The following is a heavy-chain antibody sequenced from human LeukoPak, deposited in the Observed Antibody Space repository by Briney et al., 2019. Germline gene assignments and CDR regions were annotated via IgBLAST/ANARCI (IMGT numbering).Heavy chain of an antibody. CDR1: GGSISSGSYY. D-gene: IGHD3-3*01. CDR2: IFYSGST. J-gene: IGHJ3*02. Sequence: SETLSLTCTVSGGSISSGSYYWGWIRQPPGKGLEWIGSIFYSGSTYYNPSLKSRVTISVDTSKNQFSLKLSSVTAADTAVYYCARGGGDFWSGYFRPSFDAFDIWGQGTMVTVSS. V-gene: IGHV4-39*07. CDR3: ARGGGDFWSGYFRPSFDAFDI.